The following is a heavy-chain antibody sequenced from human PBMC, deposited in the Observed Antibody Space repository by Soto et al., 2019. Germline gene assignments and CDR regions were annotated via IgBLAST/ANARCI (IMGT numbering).Heavy chain of an antibody. J-gene: IGHJ4*02. V-gene: IGHV4-30-4*01. CDR3: ARDRANSPDYFDY. D-gene: IGHD1-1*01. CDR1: GGSFRSGAYY. Sequence: SETLSLTCTVSGGSFRSGAYYWSWIRQPPGKGLEWIGCVYYSGRTYYNPSLESRITISMDTFKDQFSLKLSSVNAADTAVYYCARDRANSPDYFDYWGQGALVTVSS. CDR2: VYYSGRT.